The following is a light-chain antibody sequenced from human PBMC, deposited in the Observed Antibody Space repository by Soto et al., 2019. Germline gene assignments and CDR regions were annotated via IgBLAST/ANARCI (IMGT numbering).Light chain of an antibody. V-gene: IGKV1-5*03. J-gene: IGKJ1*01. CDR1: QSISSW. CDR2: KAS. Sequence: DIQMPQSPSTLSASVGDRVTITCRASQSISSWLAWYQQKPGKAPKLLIYKASSLQSGVPSRFSCSGSRTEFTLNISCLQPDDFATYYCQQYSSYAWPFGQGTKVEIK. CDR3: QQYSSYAWP.